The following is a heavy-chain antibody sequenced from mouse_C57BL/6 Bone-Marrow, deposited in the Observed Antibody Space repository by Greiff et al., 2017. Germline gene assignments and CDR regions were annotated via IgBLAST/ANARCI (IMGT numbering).Heavy chain of an antibody. CDR1: GYTFTSYW. V-gene: IGHV1-50*01. Sequence: VQLQQPGAELVKPGASVKLSCKASGYTFTSYWMQWVKQRPGQGLEWIGEIDPSDSYTNYNQKFKGKATLTVDTSSSTAYMQLSSLTSEDSAVYYCAGGLLRSFAYWGQGTLVTVSA. J-gene: IGHJ3*01. D-gene: IGHD1-1*01. CDR3: AGGLLRSFAY. CDR2: IDPSDSYT.